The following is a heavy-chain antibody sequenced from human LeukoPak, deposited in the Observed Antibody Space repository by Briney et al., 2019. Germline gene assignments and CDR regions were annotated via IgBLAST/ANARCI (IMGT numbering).Heavy chain of an antibody. Sequence: GGSLRLSCAASGFTVSSNYMSWARQAPGKGLEWVSVIYSGGSTYYADSVKGRFTISRDNSKNTLYLQMNSLRAEDTAVYYCARWGEYSSSSAYYYYGMDVWGQGTTVTVSS. V-gene: IGHV3-53*01. CDR2: IYSGGST. CDR1: GFTVSSNY. CDR3: ARWGEYSSSSAYYYYGMDV. D-gene: IGHD6-6*01. J-gene: IGHJ6*02.